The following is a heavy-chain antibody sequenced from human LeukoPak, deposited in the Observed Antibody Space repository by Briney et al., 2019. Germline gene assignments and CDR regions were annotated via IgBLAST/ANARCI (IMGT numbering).Heavy chain of an antibody. CDR2: ISSGGSTI. CDR3: ARGRDSFDY. Sequence: GGSLRLSCAASGFTFSSYAMSWIRQAPGKGLEWVSYISSGGSTIYYADSVKGRFTISRDNAKNSLYLQMNSLRAEDTAVYYCARGRDSFDYWGQGTLVTVSS. V-gene: IGHV3-11*01. J-gene: IGHJ4*02. CDR1: GFTFSSYA.